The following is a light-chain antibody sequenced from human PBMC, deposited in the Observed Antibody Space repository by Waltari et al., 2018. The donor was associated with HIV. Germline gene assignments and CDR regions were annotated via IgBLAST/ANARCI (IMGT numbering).Light chain of an antibody. CDR2: DVS. J-gene: IGLJ2*01. V-gene: IGLV2-23*01. Sequence: QSALTQPASVSGSPGQSITLSCTGTSSDVGCYNYVSWYQQHPGKAPKLVIYDVSERPSGVSNRFSGSKSGNTASLTISGLQAEDEADYNCCSYAGSSTLLFGGGTKVTVL. CDR3: CSYAGSSTLL. CDR1: SSDVGCYNY.